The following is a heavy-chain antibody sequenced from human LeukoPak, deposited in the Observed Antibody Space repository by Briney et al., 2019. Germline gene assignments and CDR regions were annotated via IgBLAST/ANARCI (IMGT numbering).Heavy chain of an antibody. Sequence: SETLSLTCAVSGGSISSGGYSWSWIRQPPGKGLEWIGYIYHSGSTYYNPSLKSRVTISVDTSKNQFSLKLSSVTAADTAVYYCASASPYCSGGSCYSLVGYFDYRGQGTLVTVSS. V-gene: IGHV4-30-2*01. D-gene: IGHD2-15*01. CDR1: GGSISSGGYS. J-gene: IGHJ4*02. CDR3: ASASPYCSGGSCYSLVGYFDY. CDR2: IYHSGST.